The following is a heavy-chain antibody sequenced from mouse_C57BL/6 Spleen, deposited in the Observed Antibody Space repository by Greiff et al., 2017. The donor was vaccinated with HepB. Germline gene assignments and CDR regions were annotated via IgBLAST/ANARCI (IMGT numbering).Heavy chain of an antibody. J-gene: IGHJ3*01. Sequence: QVQLQQSGAELVRPGASVTLSCKASGYTFTDYEMHWVKQTPVHGLEWIGAIDPETGGTAYNQKFKGKAILTADKSSSTAYMELRSLTSEDSAVYYCTREGVLLRFAYWGQGTLVTVSA. V-gene: IGHV1-15*01. D-gene: IGHD1-1*01. CDR3: TREGVLLRFAY. CDR1: GYTFTDYE. CDR2: IDPETGGT.